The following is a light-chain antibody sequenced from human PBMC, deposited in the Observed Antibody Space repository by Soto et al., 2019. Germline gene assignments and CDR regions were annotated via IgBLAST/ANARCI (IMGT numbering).Light chain of an antibody. V-gene: IGKV4-1*01. J-gene: IGKJ1*01. CDR3: QQYYSAHKWT. CDR2: WAS. CDR1: QSIFYSSNNKNY. Sequence: DIVMTQSTDSLAVSLGEGATINCKSSQSIFYSSNNKNYLAWFQQKPGQPPKLLIYWASTRESGVPDRFSGSGSGTDFTLTISGLQAEDVAVYYCQQYYSAHKWTFGQGTKVDIK.